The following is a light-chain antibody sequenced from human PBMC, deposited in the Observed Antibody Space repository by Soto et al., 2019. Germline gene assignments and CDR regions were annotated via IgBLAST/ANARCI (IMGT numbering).Light chain of an antibody. CDR1: QSVSSS. CDR2: GAS. Sequence: EIVMTQSPATLSVSPGERATLSCRASQSVSSSLAWYQQKPGQAPRLLVNGASTRATGIPARLSGSGSGAEFTLTISSLQSEDFAVYYCQQYNDWPPWTFGQGTKVEIK. CDR3: QQYNDWPPWT. V-gene: IGKV3-15*01. J-gene: IGKJ1*01.